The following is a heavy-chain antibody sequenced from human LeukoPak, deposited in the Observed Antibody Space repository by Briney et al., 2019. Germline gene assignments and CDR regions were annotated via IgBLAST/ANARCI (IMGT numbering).Heavy chain of an antibody. CDR3: ARWLQMAVRSKFKAFDY. D-gene: IGHD5-24*01. CDR1: GGSISSSNW. V-gene: IGHV4-4*02. CDR2: INHRGST. Sequence: RSSETLSLTCAVSGGSISSSNWWSWVRQPPGKGLEWIGEINHRGSTHYNPSLKCRVTISVPTSKSQFSLMLSSVTAADTAVYYCARWLQMAVRSKFKAFDYWGQGTLVTVSS. J-gene: IGHJ4*02.